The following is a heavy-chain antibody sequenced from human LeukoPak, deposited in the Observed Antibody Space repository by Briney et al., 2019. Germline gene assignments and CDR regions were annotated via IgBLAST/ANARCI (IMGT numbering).Heavy chain of an antibody. CDR3: ASEGYDILTGYSSPY. CDR1: GGSFSGYY. J-gene: IGHJ4*02. V-gene: IGHV4-34*01. Sequence: KPSETLSLTCAVYGGSFSGYYWSWIRQPPGKGLEWIGEINHSGSTNYNPSLKSRVTISVDTSRNQFSLNLSSVTAAATAVYYCASEGYDILTGYSSPYWGQGTLVTVSS. CDR2: INHSGST. D-gene: IGHD3-9*01.